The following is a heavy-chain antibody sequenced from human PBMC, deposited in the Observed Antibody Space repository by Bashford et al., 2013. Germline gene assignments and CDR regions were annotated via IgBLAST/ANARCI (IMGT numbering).Heavy chain of an antibody. J-gene: IGHJ6*02. CDR3: ARSTAAHRTYYYYGMDV. CDR2: IIPIFGTA. Sequence: SVKVSCKASGYTFTTYGLSWVRQAPGQGLEWMGGIIPIFGTANYAQKFQGRVTITADESTSTAYMELSSLRSEDTAVYYCARSTAAHRTYYYYGMDVWAKGPRSPSP. CDR1: GYTFTTYG. V-gene: IGHV1-69*13. D-gene: IGHD4-17*01.